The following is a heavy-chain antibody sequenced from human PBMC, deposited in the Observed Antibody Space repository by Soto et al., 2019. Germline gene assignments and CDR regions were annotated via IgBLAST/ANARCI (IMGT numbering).Heavy chain of an antibody. CDR2: IIPIFGTA. V-gene: IGHV1-69*13. CDR3: ASTGVVTPTYYYYGMDV. CDR1: GGTFSSYA. J-gene: IGHJ6*02. Sequence: SVNVSCKASGGTFSSYAISWVRQAPGQGLEWMGGIIPIFGTANYAQKFQGRVTITADESTSTAYMELSSLRSEDTAVYYCASTGVVTPTYYYYGMDVWGQGTTVTVSS. D-gene: IGHD3-3*01.